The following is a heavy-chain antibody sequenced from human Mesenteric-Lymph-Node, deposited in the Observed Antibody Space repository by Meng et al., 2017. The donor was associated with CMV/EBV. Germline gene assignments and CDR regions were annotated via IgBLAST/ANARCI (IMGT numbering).Heavy chain of an antibody. D-gene: IGHD1-7*01. CDR3: GGFPSYNWNCASFDP. V-gene: IGHV4-34*01. CDR1: GESISCYY. CDR2: INHSGGN. J-gene: IGHJ5*02. Sequence: DGESISCYYWGSARQPAGKGLERSGEINHSGGNNYKPSLTSRVTISVDTAKSQFSLKLGSVTAADTAVYYCGGFPSYNWNCASFDPWCQGTLVTVSS.